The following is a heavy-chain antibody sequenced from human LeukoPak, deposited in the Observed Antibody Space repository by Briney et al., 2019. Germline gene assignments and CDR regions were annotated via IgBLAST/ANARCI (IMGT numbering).Heavy chain of an antibody. CDR3: ARVVSGSSLFDY. CDR1: GGSIGGYY. Sequence: SETLSLTCTVSGGSIGGYYWSWIRRPPGKGLEWVGYISYSGSTNYNPSLKSRVTISVDTSKNQFSLNLSSVTAADTAVYYCARVVSGSSLFDYWGQGTLVTVSS. CDR2: ISYSGST. J-gene: IGHJ4*02. D-gene: IGHD6-19*01. V-gene: IGHV4-59*01.